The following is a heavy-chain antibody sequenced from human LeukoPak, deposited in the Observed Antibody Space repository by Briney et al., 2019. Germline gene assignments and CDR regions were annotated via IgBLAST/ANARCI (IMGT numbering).Heavy chain of an antibody. D-gene: IGHD3-22*01. Sequence: PSETLSLTCTVSGGSISSYYWSWIRRPPGKGLEWIGYIYYSGSTNYNPSLKSRVTISVDTSKNQFSLKLSSVTAADTAVYYCARDASGYYYDSSGYYDYWGQGTLVTVSS. CDR3: ARDASGYYYDSSGYYDY. J-gene: IGHJ4*02. CDR2: IYYSGST. CDR1: GGSISSYY. V-gene: IGHV4-59*01.